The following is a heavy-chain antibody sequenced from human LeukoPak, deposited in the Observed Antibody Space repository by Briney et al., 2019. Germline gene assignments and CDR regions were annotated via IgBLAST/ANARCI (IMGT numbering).Heavy chain of an antibody. CDR1: GGTFSSYA. D-gene: IGHD5-18*01. Sequence: SVKVSCKASGGTFSSYAISWVRQAPGQGLEWMGRIIPILGIANYAQKFQGRVTITADKSTSTAYMELSSLRSEDTAVYYCARATAMVTSFYYYMDVWGKGTTVTVSS. V-gene: IGHV1-69*04. CDR2: IIPILGIA. J-gene: IGHJ6*03. CDR3: ARATAMVTSFYYYMDV.